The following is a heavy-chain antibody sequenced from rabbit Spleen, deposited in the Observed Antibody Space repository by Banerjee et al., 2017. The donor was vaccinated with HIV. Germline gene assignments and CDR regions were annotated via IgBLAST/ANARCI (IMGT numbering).Heavy chain of an antibody. V-gene: IGHV1S40*01. J-gene: IGHJ3*01. Sequence: QSLEESGGDLVKPGASLTLTCTASGFSFSSRYYMCWVRQAPGKGLEWIACIYTGSSGSTYYASWAKGRFTISKTSSTTVTLQMTSLTAADTATYFCARGIVGYGGINRLDLWGQGTLVTVS. D-gene: IGHD6-1*01. CDR1: GFSFSSRYY. CDR3: ARGIVGYGGINRLDL. CDR2: IYTGSSGST.